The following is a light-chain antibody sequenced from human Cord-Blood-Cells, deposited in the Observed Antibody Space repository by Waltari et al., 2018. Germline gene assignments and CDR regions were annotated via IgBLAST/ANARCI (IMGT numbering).Light chain of an antibody. J-gene: IGKJ3*01. V-gene: IGKV4-1*01. Sequence: DIVMTQSPDSLAVSLSERATINCQSSQRFLYSSNNKNYLAWYQQKPGQPPKLLIYWASNRESGVPDRFSRSGSGTEFTLTIRSLKAEDVAVYYCQQYYSTHPGKFTFGPGTKVDIK. CDR2: WAS. CDR1: QRFLYSSNNKNY. CDR3: QQYYSTHPGKFT.